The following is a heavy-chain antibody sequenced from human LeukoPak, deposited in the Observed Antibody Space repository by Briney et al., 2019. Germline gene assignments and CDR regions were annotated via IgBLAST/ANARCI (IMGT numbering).Heavy chain of an antibody. D-gene: IGHD4-23*01. CDR1: GFTFGSYG. Sequence: GGSLRLSCAASGFTFGSYGMHWVRQAPGKGLEWVAVITYDGGNKYYADSVKDRFIISRDNSKNTLYLQMNSLRSEDTAVYYCARDPTTVVTPGAFDIWGQGTMVTVSS. CDR3: ARDPTTVVTPGAFDI. V-gene: IGHV3-30*03. CDR2: ITYDGGNK. J-gene: IGHJ3*02.